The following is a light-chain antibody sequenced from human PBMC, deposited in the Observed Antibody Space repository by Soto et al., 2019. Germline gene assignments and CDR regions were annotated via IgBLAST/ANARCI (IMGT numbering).Light chain of an antibody. V-gene: IGLV2-14*02. CDR2: EGS. CDR1: SSDVGSYNL. Sequence: QSALTQPASVSGSPGQSITISCTGTSSDVGSYNLVSWYQQHPGKAPKLMIYEGSKRPSGVSNRFSGSKSGNTASLTISGLQADDEADYYCQSYDSSLSGSEVFGTGTKLTVL. CDR3: QSYDSSLSGSEV. J-gene: IGLJ1*01.